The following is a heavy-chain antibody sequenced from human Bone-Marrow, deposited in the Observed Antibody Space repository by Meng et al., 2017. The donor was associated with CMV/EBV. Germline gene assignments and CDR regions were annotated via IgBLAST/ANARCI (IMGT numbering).Heavy chain of an antibody. CDR2: IYTSGST. D-gene: IGHD4-11*01. J-gene: IGHJ5*02. CDR1: GGSISSYY. CDR3: ARDVSSVTWFDP. V-gene: IGHV4-4*07. Sequence: QVRLQESGPGLVKPSATLSLPCPGSGGSISSYYWSWTRQPAGKGLEWIGRIYTSGSTNYNPSLKSRVTMSVDTSKNQFSLKLSSVTAADTAVYYCARDVSSVTWFDPWGQGTLVTVSS.